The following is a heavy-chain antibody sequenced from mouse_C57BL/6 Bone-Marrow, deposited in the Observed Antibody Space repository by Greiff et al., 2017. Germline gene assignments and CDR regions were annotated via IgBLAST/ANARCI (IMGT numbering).Heavy chain of an antibody. J-gene: IGHJ2*01. CDR3: ARGINA. CDR2: IYPGDGDT. CDR1: GYAFSSSW. V-gene: IGHV1-82*01. Sequence: QVQLKQSGPELVKPGASVKISCKASGYAFSSSWMNWVQQRPGKGLEWIGRIYPGDGDTNYNGKFKGKATLTADKSSSTAYMQLSSLPSEDSAVYFCARGINAWGQGTTLTVSS. D-gene: IGHD2-4*01.